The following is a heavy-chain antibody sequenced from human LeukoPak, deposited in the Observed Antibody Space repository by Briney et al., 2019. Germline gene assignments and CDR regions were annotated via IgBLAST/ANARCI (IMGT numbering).Heavy chain of an antibody. J-gene: IGHJ6*04. V-gene: IGHV4-59*12. CDR3: ARGLQIGGAFRMDV. CDR2: IYYSGST. CDR1: GGSISSYY. Sequence: PSETLSLTCTVSGGSISSYYWSWIRQPPGKGLEWIGYIYYSGSTYYNPSLKSRVTISVDTSKNQFSLKLSSVTAADTAVYYCARGLQIGGAFRMDVWGKGTTVTVSS. D-gene: IGHD2-21*01.